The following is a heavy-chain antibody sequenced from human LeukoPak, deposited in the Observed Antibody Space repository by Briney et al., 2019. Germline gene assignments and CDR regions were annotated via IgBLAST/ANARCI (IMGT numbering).Heavy chain of an antibody. V-gene: IGHV4-34*01. CDR1: GGSFSGYY. CDR3: ARRRDLYYYYYMDV. Sequence: SETPSLTCAVYGGSFSGYYWSWIRQPPGKGLEWIGEINHSGSTNYNPSLKSRVTISVDTSKNQFSLKLSSVTAADTAVYYCARRRDLYYYYYMDVWGKGTTVTISS. J-gene: IGHJ6*03. D-gene: IGHD5-24*01. CDR2: INHSGST.